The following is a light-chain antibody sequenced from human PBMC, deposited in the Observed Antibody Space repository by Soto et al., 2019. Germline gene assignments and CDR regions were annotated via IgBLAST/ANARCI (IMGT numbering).Light chain of an antibody. J-gene: IGLJ3*02. CDR2: EVR. V-gene: IGLV2-14*01. CDR1: HRDVGSYNL. CDR3: SSYTTNSTLV. Sequence: QSALTQPASVSGSPGQSITIACTGTHRDVGSYNLVSWYQQRPGEAPKLIISEVRNRPSGISYRFTGSKSGNTASLTISGLQAEDEADYYCSSYTTNSTLVFGGGTKLTVL.